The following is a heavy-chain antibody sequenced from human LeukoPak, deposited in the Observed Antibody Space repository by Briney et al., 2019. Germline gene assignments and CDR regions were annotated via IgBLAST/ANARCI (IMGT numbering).Heavy chain of an antibody. Sequence: KPSETLSLTCTVSGGSISSYYWSWIRQPPGKGLEWIGYIYYSGSTNYNPSLKSRVTISVDTSKNQFSLKLSSVTAADTAVYYCARVPAIVVVPAASSTSKTLGAFDIWGQGTMVTVSS. CDR1: GGSISSYY. J-gene: IGHJ3*02. D-gene: IGHD2-2*01. CDR3: ARVPAIVVVPAASSTSKTLGAFDI. V-gene: IGHV4-59*01. CDR2: IYYSGST.